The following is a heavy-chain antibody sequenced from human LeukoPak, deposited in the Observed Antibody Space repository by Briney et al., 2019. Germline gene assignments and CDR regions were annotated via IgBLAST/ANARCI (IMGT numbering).Heavy chain of an antibody. Sequence: EASVKVSCKASGGTFSSYAISWVRQAPGQGLEWMGGIIPIFGTANYAQKFQGRVTITADESTSTAYMELSSLRSEDTAVYYCARAGRGYYFSDAFDIWGQGTMVTVSS. CDR3: ARAGRGYYFSDAFDI. D-gene: IGHD3-3*01. CDR2: IIPIFGTA. CDR1: GGTFSSYA. J-gene: IGHJ3*02. V-gene: IGHV1-69*13.